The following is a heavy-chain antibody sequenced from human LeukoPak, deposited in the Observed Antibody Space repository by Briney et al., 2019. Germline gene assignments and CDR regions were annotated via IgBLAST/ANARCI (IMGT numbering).Heavy chain of an antibody. J-gene: IGHJ6*03. CDR2: ISSSGTTV. Sequence: GGSLRLSCAASGFPFSDYYMTWIRQAPGKGLEWVSCISSSGTTVYSADSVKGRFTISRDNARNSLSLQMNSLRAEDTAVYYCARAAGYQLLFGYYYYMDVWGKGTTVTIS. V-gene: IGHV3-11*01. CDR3: ARAAGYQLLFGYYYYMDV. D-gene: IGHD2-2*01. CDR1: GFPFSDYY.